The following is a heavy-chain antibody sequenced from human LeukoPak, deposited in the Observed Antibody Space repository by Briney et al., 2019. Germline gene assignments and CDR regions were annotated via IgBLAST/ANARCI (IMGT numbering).Heavy chain of an antibody. V-gene: IGHV3-7*03. J-gene: IGHJ4*02. CDR1: GFTFSSYW. Sequence: GGSLRLSCVGSGFTFSSYWMSWVRQAPGEGLEWVAKINQDGTEKAYVDSVRGRFTISRDNAKNSLFLQMNSLRAEDTAVYYCARGPLIAAAGTWWGQGTLVTVSS. D-gene: IGHD6-13*01. CDR2: INQDGTEK. CDR3: ARGPLIAAAGTW.